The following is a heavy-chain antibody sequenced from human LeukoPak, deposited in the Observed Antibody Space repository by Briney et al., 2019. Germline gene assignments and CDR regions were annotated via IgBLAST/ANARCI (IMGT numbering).Heavy chain of an antibody. V-gene: IGHV1-46*01. CDR1: GYTFTSYF. D-gene: IGHD1-26*01. J-gene: IGHJ4*02. CDR2: INPSGGST. Sequence: ASVKVSCKASGYTFTSYFMHWVRQAPGQGLEWMGIINPSGGSTTYAQKFQGRVTMTTDTSTSTAYMELRSLRSDDTAVYYCALSGSYAPFDYWGQGTLVTVSS. CDR3: ALSGSYAPFDY.